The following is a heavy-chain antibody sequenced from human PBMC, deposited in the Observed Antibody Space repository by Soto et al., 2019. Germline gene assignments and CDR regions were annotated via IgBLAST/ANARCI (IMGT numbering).Heavy chain of an antibody. Sequence: QVQLQESGPGLVKPSETLSLTCTVSGGSVSSGSYYWSWIRQPPGKGLEWIGYIYYSGSTNYNPSLKSRVTISADTSKNQFSLKLSSVTAADTAVYYCAIFLSGGFDYWGQGTLVTVSS. D-gene: IGHD3-3*01. CDR3: AIFLSGGFDY. CDR2: IYYSGST. CDR1: GGSVSSGSYY. V-gene: IGHV4-61*01. J-gene: IGHJ4*02.